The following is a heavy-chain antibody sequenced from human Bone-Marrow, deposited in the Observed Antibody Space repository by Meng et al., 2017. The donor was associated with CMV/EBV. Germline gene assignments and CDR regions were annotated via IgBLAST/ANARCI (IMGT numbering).Heavy chain of an antibody. CDR2: IYTSGST. V-gene: IGHV4-61*02. Sequence: HVPAPCLLKPSPTLYPPCTVSGGSISSGSYHWSWIRPPAGKGLEWIGRIYTSGSTNYNPSLKSRVTISVDTSKNQFSLKLSSVTAADTAVYYCARDGPLWFGELLGGFNPWGQGTLVTVSS. J-gene: IGHJ5*02. D-gene: IGHD3-10*01. CDR3: ARDGPLWFGELLGGFNP. CDR1: GGSISSGSYH.